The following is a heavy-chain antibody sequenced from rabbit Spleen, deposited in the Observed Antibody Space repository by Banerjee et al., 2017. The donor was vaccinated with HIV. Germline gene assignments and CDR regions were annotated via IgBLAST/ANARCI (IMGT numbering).Heavy chain of an antibody. CDR3: ARDSSSSFSSYGMDL. V-gene: IGHV1S45*01. Sequence: QEQLEESGGGLVKPEGSLTLTCKASGFSFSDKEVMCWVRQAPGKGLEWIACIDAGSSGFTYFASWAKGRFTCSKTSSTTATLQMTRLTVADTATYFCARDSSSSFSSYGMDLWGQGTLVTVS. J-gene: IGHJ6*01. D-gene: IGHD1-1*01. CDR1: GFSFSDKEV. CDR2: IDAGSSGFT.